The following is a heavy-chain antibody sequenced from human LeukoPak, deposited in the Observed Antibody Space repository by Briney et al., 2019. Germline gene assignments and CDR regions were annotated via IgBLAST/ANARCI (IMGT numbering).Heavy chain of an antibody. CDR1: GYTFTSYA. CDR3: ARNIWFGESADAFDI. Sequence: ASVKVSCKASGYTFTSYAMNWVRQAPGQGLEWMGWISAYNGNTNYAQKLQGRVTMTRDKSIRTAYMELSRLTSDDTAVYYCARNIWFGESADAFDIWGQGTMVTVSS. V-gene: IGHV1-18*01. J-gene: IGHJ3*02. CDR2: ISAYNGNT. D-gene: IGHD3-10*01.